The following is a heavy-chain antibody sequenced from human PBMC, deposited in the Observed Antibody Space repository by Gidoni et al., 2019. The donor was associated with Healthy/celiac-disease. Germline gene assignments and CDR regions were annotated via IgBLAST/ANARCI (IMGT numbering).Heavy chain of an antibody. CDR1: GFTFSSYG. CDR3: AKVGLHYGSGSYYNERRGAFDI. V-gene: IGHV3-30*18. Sequence: QVQLVESGGGVVQPGRSLRLSCAASGFTFSSYGMHWVRQAPGKGLEWVAVISYDGSNKYYADSVKGRFTISRDNSKNTLYLQMNSLRAEDTAVYYCAKVGLHYGSGSYYNERRGAFDIWGQGTMVTVSS. CDR2: ISYDGSNK. D-gene: IGHD3-10*01. J-gene: IGHJ3*02.